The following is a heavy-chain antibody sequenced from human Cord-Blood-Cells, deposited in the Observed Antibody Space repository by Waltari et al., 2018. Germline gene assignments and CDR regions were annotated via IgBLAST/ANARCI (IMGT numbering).Heavy chain of an antibody. CDR1: GGSISSSSYY. Sequence: QLQLQESGPGLVKPSETLSLTCTVSGGSISSSSYYWGWIRQPPGKGLEWIGSIYYSGGTYYNPSLKSRVTISVDTSKNQFSLKLSSVTAADTAVYYCARQVIAAADAFDIWGQGTMVTVSS. CDR2: IYYSGGT. CDR3: ARQVIAAADAFDI. D-gene: IGHD6-13*01. V-gene: IGHV4-39*01. J-gene: IGHJ3*02.